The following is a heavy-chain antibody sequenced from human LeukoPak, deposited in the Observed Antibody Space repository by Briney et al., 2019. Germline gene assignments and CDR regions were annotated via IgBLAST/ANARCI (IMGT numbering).Heavy chain of an antibody. Sequence: GGSLRLSCAASGFTVSDSYLSWVREAPGKGLERVSVIYSGGSTYYADSVKGRFTISRDNSRNTLYLQMNSLRAEDTAVYYCARGWFYGMDVWGQGTTVSVSS. CDR3: ARGWFYGMDV. V-gene: IGHV3-66*01. CDR1: GFTVSDSY. D-gene: IGHD3-10*01. CDR2: IYSGGST. J-gene: IGHJ6*02.